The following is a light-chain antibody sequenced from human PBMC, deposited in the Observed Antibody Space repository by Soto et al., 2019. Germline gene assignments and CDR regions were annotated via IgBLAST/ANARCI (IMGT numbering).Light chain of an antibody. V-gene: IGLV6-57*01. CDR3: QSYDSSNRV. CDR1: SGSLASNY. Sequence: NFMLTQPHSVSESPGKTVTISCTRSSGSLASNYVQWYQQRPGSSPTTVIYEDNQRPSGVPDRFSGSIDSSSNSASLTISGLKTEDEADYYCQSYDSSNRVFGGGTKVTVL. CDR2: EDN. J-gene: IGLJ3*02.